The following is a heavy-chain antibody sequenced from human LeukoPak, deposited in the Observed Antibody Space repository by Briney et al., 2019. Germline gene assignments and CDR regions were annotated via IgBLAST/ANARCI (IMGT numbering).Heavy chain of an antibody. CDR1: GFTFSSYS. J-gene: IGHJ4*02. D-gene: IGHD6-19*01. CDR3: ARDSSGPAF. V-gene: IGHV3-53*01. CDR2: IYSDGGT. Sequence: GGSLRLSCAVSGFTFSSYSMNWVRQAPGKGLEWVSVIYSDGGTFYSDSVKGRFTISRDYSKNTLYLQMNSLRADDTAVYYCARDSSGPAFWGQGTLVTVSS.